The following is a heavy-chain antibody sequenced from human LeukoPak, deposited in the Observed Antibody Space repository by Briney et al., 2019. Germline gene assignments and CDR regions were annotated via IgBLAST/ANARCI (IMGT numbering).Heavy chain of an antibody. J-gene: IGHJ3*02. Sequence: SETLSLTCTVSGGSISSSRYYWAWIRQPPGKGLECIASIDHSGSTNYNPSLKSRVTTSVDTSKNQFSLKLRSVTAADTAVYYCARSRLEWFASDAFDIWGQGTMVAVSS. D-gene: IGHD3-3*01. CDR2: IDHSGST. CDR1: GGSISSSRYY. V-gene: IGHV4-39*01. CDR3: ARSRLEWFASDAFDI.